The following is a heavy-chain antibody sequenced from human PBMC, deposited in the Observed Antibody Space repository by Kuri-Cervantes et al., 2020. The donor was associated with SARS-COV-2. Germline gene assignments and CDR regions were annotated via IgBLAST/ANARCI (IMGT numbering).Heavy chain of an antibody. V-gene: IGHV3-30*07. Sequence: GASLKISCAASGFTISSYAMHWVRQAPRKGREGVAVISYDGSNKYYADSVKGRFTISSNNAKNSLYLQMNSLRAEDTAVYYCAREIQWAIFLEGIFDYWGQGTLVTVSS. CDR2: ISYDGSNK. J-gene: IGHJ4*02. CDR3: AREIQWAIFLEGIFDY. CDR1: GFTISSYA. D-gene: IGHD3-9*01.